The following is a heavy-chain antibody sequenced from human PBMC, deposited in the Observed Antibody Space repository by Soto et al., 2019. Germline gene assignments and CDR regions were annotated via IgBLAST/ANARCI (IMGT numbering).Heavy chain of an antibody. CDR1: GFTFDDYA. J-gene: IGHJ6*03. CDR2: ISWNSGSI. CDR3: AKDMGGEGDSLYYYYYYMDV. Sequence: EVQLVESGGGLVQPGRSLRLSCAASGFTFDDYAMHWVRQAPGKGLEWVSGISWNSGSIGYADSVKGRFTISRDNAKNSLYLQMNSLRAEDTAFYYCAKDMGGEGDSLYYYYYYMDVWGKGTTVTVSS. V-gene: IGHV3-9*01. D-gene: IGHD2-21*02.